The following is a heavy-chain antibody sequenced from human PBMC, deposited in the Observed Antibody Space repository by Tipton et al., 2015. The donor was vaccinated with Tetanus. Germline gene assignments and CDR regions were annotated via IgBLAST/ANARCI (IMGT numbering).Heavy chain of an antibody. D-gene: IGHD1-26*01. V-gene: IGHV4-31*03. J-gene: IGHJ4*02. Sequence: TLSLTCTVSGASINAGGYLWTWARQHPGKGLEWIGNIYYTERTSYTPSLDGRVSISVDTSKNQFFLRLTSVTAADTAVYYCARGLPREPFSFDYWGQGKQVTVSS. CDR1: GASINAGGYL. CDR3: ARGLPREPFSFDY. CDR2: IYYTERT.